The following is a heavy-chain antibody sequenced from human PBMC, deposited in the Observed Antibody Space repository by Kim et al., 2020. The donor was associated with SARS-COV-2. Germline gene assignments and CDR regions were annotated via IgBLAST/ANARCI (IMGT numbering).Heavy chain of an antibody. J-gene: IGHJ6*03. CDR1: GFAFSTYA. D-gene: IGHD3-16*01. CDR2: ISASGCTS. CDR3: AKTLGLWDNGGQRYYYH. Sequence: GGSLRLSCVASGFAFSTYAMSWVRQAPGKGPEWVSGISASGCTSYYADSVRGRFTISRDNLQDTIHLQMDSLRVEDTAIYYCAKTLGLWDNGGQRYYYH. V-gene: IGHV3-23*01.